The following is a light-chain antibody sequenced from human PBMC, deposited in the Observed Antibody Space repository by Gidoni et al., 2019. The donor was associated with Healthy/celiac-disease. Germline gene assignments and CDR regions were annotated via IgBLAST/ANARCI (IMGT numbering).Light chain of an antibody. CDR1: TGAVTSGYY. Sequence: QTVVTQEPSLTVSPGGTVTLTCASSTGAVTSGYYPNWLQQKPGQAPRALIYSTSNKQSWTPARFSGSLLGGKAALTLSGVQPEDEAEYYCLLYYGGARVFGGGTKLTVL. V-gene: IGLV7-43*01. CDR3: LLYYGGARV. J-gene: IGLJ3*02. CDR2: STS.